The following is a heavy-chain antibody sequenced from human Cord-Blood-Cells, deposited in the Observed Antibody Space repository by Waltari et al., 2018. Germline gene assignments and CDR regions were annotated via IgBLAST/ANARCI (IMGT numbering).Heavy chain of an antibody. D-gene: IGHD2-8*01. CDR3: ARGYCTNGVCYFDY. J-gene: IGHJ4*02. V-gene: IGHV3-21*01. CDR1: GFTFSSYS. Sequence: EVQLVESGGGLVKPGGSLRLSCAASGFTFSSYSMNWVRQPPGKGLEWVSSISSSSSYIYYADSVKGRFTSSRDNAKNSLYLQMNSLRAEDTAVYYCARGYCTNGVCYFDYWGQGTLVTVSS. CDR2: ISSSSSYI.